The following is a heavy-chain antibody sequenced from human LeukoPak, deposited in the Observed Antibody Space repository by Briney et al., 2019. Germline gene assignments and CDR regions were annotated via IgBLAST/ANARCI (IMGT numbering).Heavy chain of an antibody. CDR2: ISYDGSNK. CDR1: GFTFSSYG. CDR3: AKDPRAYCSGDSCSTFDP. J-gene: IGHJ5*02. Sequence: PGRSLRLSCAASGFTFSSYGMHWVRQAPGKGLEWVAVISYDGSNKYYADSVKGRFTISRDNSKNTLYLQMNSLRAEDTAVYYCAKDPRAYCSGDSCSTFDPWGQGTLVTVSS. V-gene: IGHV3-30*18. D-gene: IGHD2-15*01.